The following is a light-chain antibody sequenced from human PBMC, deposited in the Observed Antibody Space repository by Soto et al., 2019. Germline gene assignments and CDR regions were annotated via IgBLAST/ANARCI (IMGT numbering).Light chain of an antibody. CDR3: SSYTSSSTLV. CDR2: EVS. J-gene: IGLJ2*01. V-gene: IGLV2-14*01. CDR1: SNNVGGYNY. Sequence: QYALTQPASVSGSPGQSITISCTGTSNNVGGYNYVTWYQQHPGKAPKLMISEVSNRPSGVSNRFSGSKSGNTVSLTISGLQAEDEADYYCSSYTSSSTLVFGGGTKLTVL.